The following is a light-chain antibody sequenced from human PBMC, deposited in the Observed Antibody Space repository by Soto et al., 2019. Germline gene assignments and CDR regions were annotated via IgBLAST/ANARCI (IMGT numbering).Light chain of an antibody. Sequence: EIVLPQSPVTLSLSPGERANLSCRASQSVRTYLAWYQVKPGQAPRLLIYDASSRAAGVPARFSGSGSGTDFTLSISGLEPEGFALYYCQQRNSWPPITSGQGTRLEIK. V-gene: IGKV3-11*01. CDR2: DAS. CDR1: QSVRTY. J-gene: IGKJ5*01. CDR3: QQRNSWPPIT.